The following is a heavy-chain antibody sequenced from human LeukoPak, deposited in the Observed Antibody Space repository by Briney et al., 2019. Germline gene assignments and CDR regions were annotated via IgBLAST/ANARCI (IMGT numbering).Heavy chain of an antibody. CDR2: IWYDGSNK. J-gene: IGHJ4*02. D-gene: IGHD2/OR15-2a*01. CDR1: GYTFTNYY. V-gene: IGHV3-33*01. Sequence: SCKTSGYTFTNYYIHWVRQAPGKGLEWVALIWYDGSNKYYADSVKGRLTISRDNSKNTLYLQMNSLRAEDTAVYYCAREGPRGNSQFDYWGQGTLVTVSS. CDR3: AREGPRGNSQFDY.